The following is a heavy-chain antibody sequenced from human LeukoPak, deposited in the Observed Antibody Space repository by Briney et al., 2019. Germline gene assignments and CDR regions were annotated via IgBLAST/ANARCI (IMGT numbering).Heavy chain of an antibody. D-gene: IGHD3-10*01. J-gene: IGHJ5*02. CDR1: GFTFSSYA. CDR3: AKDIYGSGSYYNPHNWFDP. V-gene: IGHV3-23*01. Sequence: GGSLRLSCAASGFTFSSYAMSWVRQAPGKGLEWVSAISGSGGSTYYADSVKGRFTISRDNSKNTLYLRMNSLRAEDTAVYYCAKDIYGSGSYYNPHNWFDPWGQGTLVTVSS. CDR2: ISGSGGST.